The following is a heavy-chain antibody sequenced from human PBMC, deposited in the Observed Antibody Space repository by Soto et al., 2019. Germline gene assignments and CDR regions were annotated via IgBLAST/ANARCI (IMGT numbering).Heavy chain of an antibody. Sequence: SVKVSCKASGGTFSSYAISWVRQAPGQGLEWMGGIIPIFGTANYAQKFQGRVTITADKSTSTAYMELSSLRSEGTAVYCCAREVLGDYDFWSGYFNWFDPWGQGTLVTVPS. CDR3: AREVLGDYDFWSGYFNWFDP. J-gene: IGHJ5*02. CDR2: IIPIFGTA. CDR1: GGTFSSYA. V-gene: IGHV1-69*06. D-gene: IGHD3-3*01.